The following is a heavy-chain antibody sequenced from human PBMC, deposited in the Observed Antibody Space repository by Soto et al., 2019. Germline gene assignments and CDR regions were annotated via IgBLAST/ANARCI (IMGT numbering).Heavy chain of an antibody. J-gene: IGHJ4*02. CDR1: GFTFSSYG. Sequence: QVQLLESGGGVVQPGRSLRLSCAASGFTFSSYGMHWVRQAPGKGLEWVAVISYDGSNKYYADSVKGRFTISRDNSKNPLYLQMNSLRAADNAVYYGAKDEHVLLWCGEPYFDYWGQGTLVTVSS. CDR2: ISYDGSNK. CDR3: AKDEHVLLWCGEPYFDY. D-gene: IGHD3-10*01. V-gene: IGHV3-30*18.